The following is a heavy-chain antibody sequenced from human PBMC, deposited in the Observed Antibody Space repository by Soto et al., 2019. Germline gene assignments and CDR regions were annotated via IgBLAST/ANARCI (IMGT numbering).Heavy chain of an antibody. J-gene: IGHJ5*02. Sequence: ASVKVSCKASGYTFTSYGISWVRQAPGQGLEWMGWISAYNGNTNYAQKLQGRVIMTTDTSTSTAYMELRSLRSDDTAVYYCARGVEVDGEPGNWFDTWGQGTLVTVSS. CDR2: ISAYNGNT. CDR3: ARGVEVDGEPGNWFDT. D-gene: IGHD6-19*01. V-gene: IGHV1-18*04. CDR1: GYTFTSYG.